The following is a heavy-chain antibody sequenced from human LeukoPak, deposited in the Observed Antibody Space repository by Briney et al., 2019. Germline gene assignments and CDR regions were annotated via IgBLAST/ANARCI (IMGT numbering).Heavy chain of an antibody. D-gene: IGHD3-16*02. CDR2: IYYSEST. Sequence: SETLSLTCTVSGDSISNYYWSWIRQPPGKGLEWIGYIYYSESTNYNPSLKSRVTISVDTSKNQFSLKLSSVTAADTAVYYCARLGLYDYVWGSYPDYFDYWGQGTLVTVSS. CDR3: ARLGLYDYVWGSYPDYFDY. CDR1: GDSISNYY. V-gene: IGHV4-59*08. J-gene: IGHJ4*02.